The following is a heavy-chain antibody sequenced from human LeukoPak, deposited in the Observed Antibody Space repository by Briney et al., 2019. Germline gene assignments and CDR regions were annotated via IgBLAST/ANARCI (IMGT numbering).Heavy chain of an antibody. CDR2: INHSGST. D-gene: IGHD2-2*01. CDR1: GGSFSGYY. V-gene: IGHV4-34*01. J-gene: IGHJ5*02. Sequence: SETLSLTCAVYGGSFSGYYWSWIRQPPGKGLEWIGEINHSGSTNYNPSLKSRVTISVDTSKNQFSLKLSSVTTADTAVYYCARGLRYCSSTSCLAWFDPWGQGTLVTVSS. CDR3: ARGLRYCSSTSCLAWFDP.